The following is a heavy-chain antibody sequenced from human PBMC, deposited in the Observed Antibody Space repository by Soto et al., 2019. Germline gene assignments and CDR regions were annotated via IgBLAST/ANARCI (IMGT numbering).Heavy chain of an antibody. CDR2: INHSRST. V-gene: IGHV4-34*01. Sequence: SETLSLTCAVYGGSFSGYYWSWIRQHPGKGLEWIGEINHSRSTNYNPSLKSRVTISVDTAXNQFSLKLSSVTAADTAVYYCVRGSADCKPTLKTRVTGSGDLSKRQICLYLSAVPAADTAVYYCVPYYYDSGGCYYFDYWGQGALVTV. J-gene: IGHJ4*02. CDR1: GGSFSGYY. D-gene: IGHD3-10*02. CDR3: VRGSADCKPTLKTRVTGSGDLSKRQICLYLSAVPAADTAVYYCVPYYYDSGGCYYFDY.